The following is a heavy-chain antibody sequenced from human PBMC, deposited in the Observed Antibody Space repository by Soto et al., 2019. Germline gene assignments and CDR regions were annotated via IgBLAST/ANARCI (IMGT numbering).Heavy chain of an antibody. CDR3: AKVGSYSSSSGY. J-gene: IGHJ4*02. CDR1: GFTFSSYA. D-gene: IGHD6-6*01. CDR2: ISGSGGST. V-gene: IGHV3-23*01. Sequence: GGSLRLSCAASGFTFSSYAMSWVRQAPGKGLEWVSAISGSGGSTYYADSVKGRFTISRDNSKNTLYLQMNSLRAEDTAVYYSAKVGSYSSSSGYWGQGTLVTVSS.